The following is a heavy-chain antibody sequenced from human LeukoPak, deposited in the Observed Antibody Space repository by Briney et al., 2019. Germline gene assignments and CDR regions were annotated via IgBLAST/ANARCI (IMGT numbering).Heavy chain of an antibody. CDR2: IAADGRDK. CDR3: AREYSSSPRGYDY. D-gene: IGHD6-13*01. CDR1: GFIFSNFA. V-gene: IGHV3-30*04. Sequence: GGSLRLSCAASGFIFSNFAMHWVRQAPGKGLEWVAVIAADGRDKHHADSVKGRFTISRDSSKNAVYLQMNSLRAEDTAVYYCAREYSSSPRGYDYWGQGTLVTVSS. J-gene: IGHJ4*02.